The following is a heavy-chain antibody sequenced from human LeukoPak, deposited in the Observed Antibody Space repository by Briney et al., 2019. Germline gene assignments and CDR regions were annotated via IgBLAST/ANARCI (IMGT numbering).Heavy chain of an antibody. CDR2: IFYSGST. J-gene: IGHJ3*02. Sequence: SETLSLTCTVSGGSVSSFYWTWIRQPPGKGLEWIGNIFYSGSTYYSPSLKSRVTISLDTSRNQFSLKLNSVTAADTAVYYCAKSNGYGLVDIWGQGTMVTVSS. V-gene: IGHV4-59*02. D-gene: IGHD3-10*01. CDR3: AKSNGYGLVDI. CDR1: GGSVSSFY.